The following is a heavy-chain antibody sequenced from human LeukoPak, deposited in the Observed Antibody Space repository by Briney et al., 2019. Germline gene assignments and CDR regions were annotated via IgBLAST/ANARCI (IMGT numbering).Heavy chain of an antibody. CDR2: IYPGDSHI. CDR1: GYSFTSYW. CDR3: ARLNRATTMFIDS. Sequence: GESLKISCKGSGYSFTSYWIGWVRQMSGKGLEWMGIIYPGDSHITYSPAFQGQVIISADKSTSTAHLQWSSLKASDTAMYHCARLNRATTMFIDSWGQGTLVTVSS. J-gene: IGHJ4*02. D-gene: IGHD3-10*02. V-gene: IGHV5-51*01.